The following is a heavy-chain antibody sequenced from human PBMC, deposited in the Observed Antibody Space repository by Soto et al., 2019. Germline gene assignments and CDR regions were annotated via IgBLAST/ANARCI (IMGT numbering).Heavy chain of an antibody. CDR3: AKTGPGSEYFDY. CDR2: ISTNGGST. CDR1: GFTFSSYA. Sequence: GGSLRLSCSASGFTFSSYAMHWVRQAPGKGLEYVSSISTNGGSTHYADSVKGRFTISRDNSKNTLYLQMNSLRAEDTAVYYCAKTGPGSEYFDYWGQGTLVTVSS. J-gene: IGHJ4*02. V-gene: IGHV3-64*04.